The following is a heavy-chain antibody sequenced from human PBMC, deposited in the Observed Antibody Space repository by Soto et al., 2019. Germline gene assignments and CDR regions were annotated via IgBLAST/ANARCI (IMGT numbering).Heavy chain of an antibody. V-gene: IGHV3-9*01. Sequence: QLVESGGGLVQPGRSLRLSCAGSGISFENYAMHWVRQAPGRGLEWVSGISSNSGSLGYADSVKGRFTISRDNAKKLLYLEMNSLGAEDTALYYCAKGVSTSWLRDGFDIWGQGTMVTASS. CDR1: GISFENYA. D-gene: IGHD2-2*01. J-gene: IGHJ3*02. CDR2: ISSNSGSL. CDR3: AKGVSTSWLRDGFDI.